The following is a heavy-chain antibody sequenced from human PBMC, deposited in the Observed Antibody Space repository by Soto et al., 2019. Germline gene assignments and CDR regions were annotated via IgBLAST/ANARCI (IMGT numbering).Heavy chain of an antibody. D-gene: IGHD2-2*01. CDR2: ISHDETYE. V-gene: IGHV3-30*18. CDR3: AKEEEHGQYGHFDD. J-gene: IGHJ4*02. CDR1: GFAFSGYA. Sequence: QAQLVESGGGVVQPGTSLRLSCAASGFAFSGYAMHWVRQAPGKGLEWVAVISHDETYENYADSVKGRFTNSRDNSRHTLHVQMNSLRPDDTAVYYCAKEEEHGQYGHFDDWGQGTLVTVSS.